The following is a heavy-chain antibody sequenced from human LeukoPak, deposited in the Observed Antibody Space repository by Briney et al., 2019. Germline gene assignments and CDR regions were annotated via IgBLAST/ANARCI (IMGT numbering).Heavy chain of an antibody. V-gene: IGHV5-51*01. J-gene: IGHJ5*02. CDR1: GYSFTSYW. D-gene: IGHD6-13*01. CDR3: ARIPEQQLVLSWTDP. Sequence: PGESLKISCKGSGYSFTSYWIGWVRQMPGKGLEWMGIIYPGDSDTRYSPSFQGQVTISADKSISTAYLQWSSLKASDTAMYYCARIPEQQLVLSWTDPWGQGTLVTVSS. CDR2: IYPGDSDT.